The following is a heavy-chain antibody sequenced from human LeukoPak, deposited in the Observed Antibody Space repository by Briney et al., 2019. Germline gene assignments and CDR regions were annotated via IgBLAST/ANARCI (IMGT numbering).Heavy chain of an antibody. D-gene: IGHD4-17*01. J-gene: IGHJ3*02. CDR3: VRESAFGDYPPTAFDI. CDR2: IYYSGST. CDR1: GGSISSYY. V-gene: IGHV4-59*01. Sequence: SETLSLTCTVSGGSISSYYWSWIRQPPGEGLEWIGYIYYSGSTNYNPSLKSRVTISVHTSKNQFSLKLSSVTAADTAVYYCVRESAFGDYPPTAFDIWGQGTMVTVSS.